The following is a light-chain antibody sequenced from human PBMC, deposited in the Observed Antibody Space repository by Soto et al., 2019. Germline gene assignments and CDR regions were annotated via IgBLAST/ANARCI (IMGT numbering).Light chain of an antibody. J-gene: IGKJ2*01. V-gene: IGKV1-39*01. Sequence: DIQVTQSPVSLSASVGDRVTITCRTSQVISTYLNSYQQKAGDAPRLLISGASDLEDGVPSRCTGSGSGADFTRTINSLRPEEFETDDGQQAYVTPYTFGQGAKLEI. CDR2: GAS. CDR3: QQAYVTPYT. CDR1: QVISTY.